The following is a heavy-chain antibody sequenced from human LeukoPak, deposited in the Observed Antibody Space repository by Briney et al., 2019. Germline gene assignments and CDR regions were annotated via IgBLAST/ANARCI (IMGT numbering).Heavy chain of an antibody. CDR3: AGSRSANWFDP. CDR1: GFTFSNYW. Sequence: PGGSLRLSCAASGFTFSNYWMHWVRQAPGKGLVWVSRINIDGGSTNYADSVTGRFTISRDNAKNTLYLQMNSLRAEDTAVYYCAGSRSANWFDPWGQGTLVTASS. D-gene: IGHD6-13*01. CDR2: INIDGGST. J-gene: IGHJ5*02. V-gene: IGHV3-74*01.